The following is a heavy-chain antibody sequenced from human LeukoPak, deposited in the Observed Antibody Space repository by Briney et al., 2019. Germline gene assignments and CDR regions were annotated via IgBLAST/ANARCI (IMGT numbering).Heavy chain of an antibody. J-gene: IGHJ5*02. CDR1: GVTFTSYG. D-gene: IGHD1-26*01. CDR3: AKDLYSGGFS. Sequence: GGSLRLSCAASGVTFTSYGMHWVRQAPDKRLEWAAFVSYDGDNKYYADSVKGRFTISRDNSKNTLSLQMHSLRIEDTALYYCAKDLYSGGFSWGQGTLVIVSS. V-gene: IGHV3-30*18. CDR2: VSYDGDNK.